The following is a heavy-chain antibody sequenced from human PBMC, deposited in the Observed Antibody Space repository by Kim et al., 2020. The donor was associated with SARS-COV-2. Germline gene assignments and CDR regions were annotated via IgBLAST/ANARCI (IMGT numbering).Heavy chain of an antibody. CDR3: AKDGGPQLSDY. CDR2: T. J-gene: IGHJ4*02. V-gene: IGHV3-23*01. D-gene: IGHD2-2*01. Sequence: TNYADSVKGRFTIARDNSKNTLYLQMNSLRAEDTAVYYCAKDGGPQLSDYWGQGTLVTVSS.